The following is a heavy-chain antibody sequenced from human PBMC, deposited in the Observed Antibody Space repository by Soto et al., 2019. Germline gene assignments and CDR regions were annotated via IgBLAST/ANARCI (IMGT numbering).Heavy chain of an antibody. V-gene: IGHV3-30*18. D-gene: IGHD4-4*01. CDR1: GFTFSTYG. Sequence: QVQLVESGGGVVQPGRSLRLSCAASGFTFSTYGMHWVRQAPGKGLEWVAVLSNDGNHKFYADSVKGRFTISRDNSQNTLYLQMNSLRAEDTAVYYCAKEDHAYSGFDYWGQGTLVTVSS. J-gene: IGHJ4*02. CDR3: AKEDHAYSGFDY. CDR2: LSNDGNHK.